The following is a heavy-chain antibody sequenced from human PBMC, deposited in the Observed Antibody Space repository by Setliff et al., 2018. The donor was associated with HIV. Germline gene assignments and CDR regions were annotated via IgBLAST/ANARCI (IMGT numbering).Heavy chain of an antibody. CDR3: ARGSLVRGVTC. Sequence: SETLSLTCDDSAVSLRGHYWNWIRQSPGKGLEWIGEIDPRGSRSYNPSLKSRVTISKDTSKNQLSLKLTSVTAADSAVYYCARGSLVRGVTCWGQGTLVTVSS. CDR2: IDPRGSR. J-gene: IGHJ4*02. V-gene: IGHV4-34*01. D-gene: IGHD3-10*01. CDR1: AVSLRGHY.